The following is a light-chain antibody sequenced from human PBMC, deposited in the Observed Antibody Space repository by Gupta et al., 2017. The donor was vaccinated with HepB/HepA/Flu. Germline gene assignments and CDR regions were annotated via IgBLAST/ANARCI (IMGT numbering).Light chain of an antibody. Sequence: DIQMTQSPSSLSASVGDRVTITCRASQRIDNNLNWYQQRLGKAPHLLIYSISSWQTGVPSRFSGSGYGTEFTLTISSRKLEDFGAYYCQQSVSCPPYTFGQGTKVEIK. CDR3: QQSVSCPPYT. V-gene: IGKV1-39*01. CDR1: QRIDNN. J-gene: IGKJ2*01. CDR2: SIS.